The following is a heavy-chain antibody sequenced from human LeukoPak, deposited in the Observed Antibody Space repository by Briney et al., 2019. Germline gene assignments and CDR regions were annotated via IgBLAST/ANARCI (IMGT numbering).Heavy chain of an antibody. D-gene: IGHD6-13*01. CDR2: IYSGGST. V-gene: IGHV3-66*01. Sequence: GGSLRLSCAASGFTVSSNYMSWVRQAPGKGLEWVSFIYSGGSTYYADSVTGRLTISIDNSKNTLYLQMNSLRAEDTAVYYCARVEADNYYYYGMDVWGQGTTVTASS. J-gene: IGHJ6*02. CDR3: ARVEADNYYYYGMDV. CDR1: GFTVSSNY.